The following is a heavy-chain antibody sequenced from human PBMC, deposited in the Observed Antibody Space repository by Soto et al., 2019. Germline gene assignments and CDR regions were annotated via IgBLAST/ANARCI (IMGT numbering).Heavy chain of an antibody. CDR1: GGSISNYF. D-gene: IGHD2-21*02. V-gene: IGHV4-39*01. Sequence: ASETPSLTCTVSGGSISNYFLGWIRQPPGKGLEWIGSIYYSGSTYYNPSLKSRVTVSVDTSKNQFSLKLSSVTAADTAVYYCARHPSDFWFDPWGQGTLVTVSS. CDR3: ARHPSDFWFDP. CDR2: IYYSGST. J-gene: IGHJ5*02.